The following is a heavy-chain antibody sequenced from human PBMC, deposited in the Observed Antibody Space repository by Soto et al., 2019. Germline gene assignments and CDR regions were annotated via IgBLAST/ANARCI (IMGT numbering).Heavy chain of an antibody. D-gene: IGHD3-10*01. J-gene: IGHJ3*02. CDR3: AGDTKGVAFDI. Sequence: EVQLVESGGDLVQPGGSLRLSCAASGFTFSNYWMTWIRQAPGKGLEWVANIKKDGSQKYYVDYVKGRFIISRDNAKNSLFLQINSLRAEDTAVYYCAGDTKGVAFDIWGQGTMVTVSS. CDR1: GFTFSNYW. V-gene: IGHV3-7*04. CDR2: IKKDGSQK.